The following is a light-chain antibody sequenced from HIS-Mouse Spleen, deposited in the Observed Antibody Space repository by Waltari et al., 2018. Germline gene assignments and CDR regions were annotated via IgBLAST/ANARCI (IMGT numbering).Light chain of an antibody. Sequence: QSALTQPASLSRSPGQSITTSCTGTSSDVGSYNLGSWYQQHPGKAPKTIIYEGSKRPSGVSNRFSGSKSGNTASLTISGLQAEDEADYYCCSYAGSSTFEVFGGGTKLTVL. CDR1: SSDVGSYNL. CDR3: CSYAGSSTFEV. J-gene: IGLJ2*01. CDR2: EGS. V-gene: IGLV2-23*03.